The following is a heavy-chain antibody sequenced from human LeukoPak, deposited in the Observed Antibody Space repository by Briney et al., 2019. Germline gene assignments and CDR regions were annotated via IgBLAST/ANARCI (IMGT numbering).Heavy chain of an antibody. D-gene: IGHD4-11*01. Sequence: SETLSLTCAVYGGSFSGYYWSWIRLPPGKGLEWIGEINHSGSTNYNPSLKSRVTISVDTSKNQFSLKLSSVTAADTAVYYCAREGDYSNYEGWGQGTLVTVSS. CDR3: AREGDYSNYEG. J-gene: IGHJ4*02. CDR2: INHSGST. V-gene: IGHV4-34*01. CDR1: GGSFSGYY.